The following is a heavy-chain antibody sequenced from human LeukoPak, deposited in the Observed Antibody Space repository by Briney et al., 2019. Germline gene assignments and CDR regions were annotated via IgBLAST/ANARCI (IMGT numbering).Heavy chain of an antibody. J-gene: IGHJ4*02. CDR2: ISSSGSTI. Sequence: PGGSLRLSCAASGFTFRSYEMKWVRQAPGRGVEWVSYISSSGSTIYYADSVNGRFTISRDNAKNSLYLQMNSLRAEDTAVYYCARYGYDSSVWGQGTLVTASS. D-gene: IGHD3-22*01. V-gene: IGHV3-48*03. CDR1: GFTFRSYE. CDR3: ARYGYDSSV.